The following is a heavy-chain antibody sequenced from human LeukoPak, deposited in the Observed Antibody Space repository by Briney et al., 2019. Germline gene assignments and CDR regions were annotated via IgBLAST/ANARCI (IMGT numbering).Heavy chain of an antibody. J-gene: IGHJ5*02. V-gene: IGHV4-4*02. Sequence: SETLSLTCAVSGGSIFSSNWWSWVRQPPGKGLEWIGRIFHSGSTSYSPSLKSRVTISVDKSKNQFSLKLTSVTAADTAVYYCARESSSSHWFDPWGQGTLVTVSS. CDR1: GGSIFSSNW. CDR3: ARESSSSHWFDP. D-gene: IGHD6-6*01. CDR2: IFHSGST.